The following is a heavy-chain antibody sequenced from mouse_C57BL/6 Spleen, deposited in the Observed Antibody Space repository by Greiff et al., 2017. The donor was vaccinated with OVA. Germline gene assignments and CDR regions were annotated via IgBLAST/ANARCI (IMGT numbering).Heavy chain of an antibody. D-gene: IGHD4-1*01. V-gene: IGHV1-82*01. CDR3: ARRGRWDYFDY. CDR1: GYAFSSSW. CDR2: IYPGDGDT. Sequence: QVQLQQSGPELVKPGASVKISCKASGYAFSSSWMNWVKQRPGKGLEWIGRIYPGDGDTNYNGKFKGKATLTADKSSSTAYMQLSSLTSEDSAVYFCARRGRWDYFDYWGQGTTLTVSS. J-gene: IGHJ2*01.